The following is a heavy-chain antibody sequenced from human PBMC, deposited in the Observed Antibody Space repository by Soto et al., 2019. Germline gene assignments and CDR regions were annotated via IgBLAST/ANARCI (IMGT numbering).Heavy chain of an antibody. CDR1: GYTFTSYD. D-gene: IGHD6-13*01. J-gene: IGHJ4*02. V-gene: IGHV1-8*01. CDR3: ARVLGQIAAAFDY. Sequence: QVQLVQSGAEVRKPGASVKVSCEAFGYTFTSYDIYWVRQATGQGLEWMGWMNPNTGNSAYAQKFQGRVTVTSDTSINTVHMELSSLRSEDTAVYYCARVLGQIAAAFDYWGQGTLVTVSS. CDR2: MNPNTGNS.